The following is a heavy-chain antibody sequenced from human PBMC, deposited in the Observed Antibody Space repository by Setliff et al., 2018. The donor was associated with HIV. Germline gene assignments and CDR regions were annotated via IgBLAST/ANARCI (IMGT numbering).Heavy chain of an antibody. CDR1: GGSISRGSYS. CDR2: IYYTGNS. V-gene: IGHV4-39*01. J-gene: IGHJ4*02. Sequence: PSETLSLTCTVSGGSISRGSYSWGWIRQPPGKGLEWIGSIYYTGNSYYNPSLKTRLPISIDTSKNQFSLKLNSVTAADTAVYYCARHSSLEPFFDYWGQGRLVTVSS. D-gene: IGHD1-1*01. CDR3: ARHSSLEPFFDY.